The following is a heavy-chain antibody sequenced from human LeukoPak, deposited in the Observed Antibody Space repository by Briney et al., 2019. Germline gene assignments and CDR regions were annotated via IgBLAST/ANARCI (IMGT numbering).Heavy chain of an antibody. Sequence: ASVKVSCKASGYTFTGYYMHWVRQAPGQGLEWIGWINPNSGGTNYAQKFQGWVTMTRDTSISTAYMELSGLRSDDTAVYYCARGLSGYSSSWYGGVYLSGYYGMDVWGQGTTVTVSS. CDR3: ARGLSGYSSSWYGGVYLSGYYGMDV. J-gene: IGHJ6*02. CDR1: GYTFTGYY. D-gene: IGHD6-13*01. CDR2: INPNSGGT. V-gene: IGHV1-2*04.